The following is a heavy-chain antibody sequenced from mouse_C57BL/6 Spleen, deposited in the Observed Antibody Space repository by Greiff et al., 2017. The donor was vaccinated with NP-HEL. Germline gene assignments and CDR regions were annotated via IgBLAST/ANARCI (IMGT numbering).Heavy chain of an antibody. J-gene: IGHJ4*01. CDR2: ISDGGSYT. CDR3: ARNKFITTVGAMDY. Sequence: EVQGVESGGGLVKPGGSLKLSCAASGFTFSSYAMSWVRQTPEKRLEWVATISDGGSYTYYPDNVKGRFTISRDNAKNNLYLQMSHLKSEDTAMYYCARNKFITTVGAMDYWGQGTSVTVSS. V-gene: IGHV5-4*01. CDR1: GFTFSSYA. D-gene: IGHD1-1*01.